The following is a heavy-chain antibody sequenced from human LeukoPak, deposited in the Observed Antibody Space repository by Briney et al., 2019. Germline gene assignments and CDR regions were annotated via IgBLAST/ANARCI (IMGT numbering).Heavy chain of an antibody. V-gene: IGHV3-7*01. D-gene: IGHD5-12*01. J-gene: IGHJ6*03. Sequence: GGSLRLSCAASGFTFSSYWMSWVRQAPGKGLEWVANIKQDGSEKYYVDSVKGRFTISRDNAKNSLYLQMNSLRAEDTAVYYCARDRTLSGYVYHYYYMDVWGKGTTVTVSS. CDR2: IKQDGSEK. CDR1: GFTFSSYW. CDR3: ARDRTLSGYVYHYYYMDV.